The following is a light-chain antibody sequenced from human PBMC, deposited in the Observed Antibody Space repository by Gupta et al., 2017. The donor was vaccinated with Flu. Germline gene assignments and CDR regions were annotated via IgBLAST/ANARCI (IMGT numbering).Light chain of an antibody. J-gene: IGKJ4*01. Sequence: NCKSSQSVLYSSDNKNYLAWYQQKPGQPPKLLIYWASTRESGVPDRFSGSGSGTDFTLTISSLQAEDVAVYYCQQYYSTPLTFGGGTKVEIK. V-gene: IGKV4-1*01. CDR2: WAS. CDR1: QSVLYSSDNKNY. CDR3: QQYYSTPLT.